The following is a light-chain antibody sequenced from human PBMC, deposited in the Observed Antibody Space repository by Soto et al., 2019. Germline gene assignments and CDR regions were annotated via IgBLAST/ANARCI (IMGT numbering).Light chain of an antibody. CDR3: QQYNKWLWT. Sequence: EIVMTQSPATLSVSPGERATLSCRASQNISSNLAWYQQKPGHAPRVLIEGASTRATGIPARFSGSGSVTEFTLTISCLQTEGFEVYYCQQYNKWLWTFGQGTKVEIK. CDR1: QNISSN. CDR2: GAS. V-gene: IGKV3-15*01. J-gene: IGKJ1*01.